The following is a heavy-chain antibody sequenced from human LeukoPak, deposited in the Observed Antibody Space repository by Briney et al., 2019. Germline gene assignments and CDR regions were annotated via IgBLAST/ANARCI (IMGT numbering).Heavy chain of an antibody. CDR2: IHYSGTT. Sequence: SETLSLTCTVSGVSISSYYWSWIRQPPGKGLEWIGYIHYSGTTNYNTSLKSRVSISVDTPKSRVSLKLSSATATDTAVYYCATQYTTPDAFDIWGQGTMVTVSS. J-gene: IGHJ3*02. CDR1: GVSISSYY. D-gene: IGHD1-1*01. V-gene: IGHV4-59*08. CDR3: ATQYTTPDAFDI.